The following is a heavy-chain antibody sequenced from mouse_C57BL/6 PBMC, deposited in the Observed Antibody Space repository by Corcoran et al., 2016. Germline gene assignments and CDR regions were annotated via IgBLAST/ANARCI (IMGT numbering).Heavy chain of an antibody. CDR1: GYTFTDYN. Sequence: EVQLQQSGPELVKPGASVKIPCKASGYTFTDYNMDWVKQSHGKSLEWIGDINPNNGGTIYNQKFKGKATLTVDKSSSTSYMELRSLTSEDTAVYYGAKRYGNLDYFDYWGQGTTLTVSS. J-gene: IGHJ2*01. CDR3: AKRYGNLDYFDY. D-gene: IGHD2-10*02. CDR2: INPNNGGT. V-gene: IGHV1-18*01.